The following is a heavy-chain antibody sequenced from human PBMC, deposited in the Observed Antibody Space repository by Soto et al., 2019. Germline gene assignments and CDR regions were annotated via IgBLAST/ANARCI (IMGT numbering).Heavy chain of an antibody. CDR3: ARTGGPSKGYCTNGVCPGYDY. V-gene: IGHV1-69*13. J-gene: IGHJ4*02. CDR2: IIPIFGTA. CDR1: GGTFSSYA. D-gene: IGHD2-8*01. Sequence: SVKVSCKASGGTFSSYAISWVRQAPGQGLEWMGGIIPIFGTANYAQKFQGRVTITADESTSTAYMELSSLRSEDTAVYYCARTGGPSKGYCTNGVCPGYDYWGQGTLVTVSS.